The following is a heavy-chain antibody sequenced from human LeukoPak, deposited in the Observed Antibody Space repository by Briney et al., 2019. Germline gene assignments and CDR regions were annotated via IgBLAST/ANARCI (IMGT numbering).Heavy chain of an antibody. V-gene: IGHV3-43*01. CDR3: AKGIAAAGTDYFDY. J-gene: IGHJ4*02. CDR2: ISWDGGST. D-gene: IGHD6-13*01. Sequence: GGSLRLSCAASGFTFDDYTMHWVRQAPGKGLEWVSLISWDGGSTYYADSVKGRFTISRDSSKNSLHLQMNSLRTEDTALYYCAKGIAAAGTDYFDYWGQGTLVTVSS. CDR1: GFTFDDYT.